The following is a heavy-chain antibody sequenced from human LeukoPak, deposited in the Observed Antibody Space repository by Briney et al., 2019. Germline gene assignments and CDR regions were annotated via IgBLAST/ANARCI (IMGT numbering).Heavy chain of an antibody. CDR3: AKGYYYDSSGSGLRFPFDY. J-gene: IGHJ4*02. D-gene: IGHD3-22*01. Sequence: GVSLSLSCTASGFTFSSYAVSGVRGAPGRGLVGVSAFRGSGGSTYYADSVKGRFTISRDNSKNTLYLQMNSLRAEDTAVYYCAKGYYYDSSGSGLRFPFDYWGQGTLVTVSS. V-gene: IGHV3-23*01. CDR1: GFTFSSYA. CDR2: FRGSGGST.